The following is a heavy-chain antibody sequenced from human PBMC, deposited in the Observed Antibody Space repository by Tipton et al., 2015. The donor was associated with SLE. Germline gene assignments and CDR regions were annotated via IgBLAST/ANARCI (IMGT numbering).Heavy chain of an antibody. V-gene: IGHV3-23*01. Sequence: SLRLSCAASGFTFSSYAMSWVRQAPGKGLEWVSGISGSGGSTYYADSVKGRFTISRDNSKNTLYLQMNSLRAEDTAVYYCARDLTGEWGGAFDIWGQGTMVTVSS. D-gene: IGHD7-27*01. CDR3: ARDLTGEWGGAFDI. CDR1: GFTFSSYA. CDR2: ISGSGGST. J-gene: IGHJ3*02.